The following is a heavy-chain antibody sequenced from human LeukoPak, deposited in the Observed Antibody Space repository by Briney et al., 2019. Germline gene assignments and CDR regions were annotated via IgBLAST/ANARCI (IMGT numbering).Heavy chain of an antibody. CDR3: AKDLTVTDDN. J-gene: IGHJ4*02. CDR1: GFTFSSYD. V-gene: IGHV3-30*02. Sequence: GGSLRLCCAASGFTFSSYDMHWVRQAPGKGLEWVAFIQYDGSNKYYADSVKGRFTISRDNSKNTLYLQMNSLRVEDTAVYYCAKDLTVTDDNWGQGTLVTVSS. CDR2: IQYDGSNK. D-gene: IGHD2-21*02.